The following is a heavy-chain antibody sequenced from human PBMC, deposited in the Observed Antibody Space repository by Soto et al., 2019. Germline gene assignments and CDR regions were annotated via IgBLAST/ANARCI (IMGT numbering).Heavy chain of an antibody. J-gene: IGHJ3*02. CDR1: GFTFSSYS. Sequence: GGSLRLSCAASGFTFSSYSMNWVRQAPGKGLEWVSYISSSSSTIYYADSVKGRFTISRDNAKNSLYLQMNSLRAEDTAVYYCARDSVVVAATYAFDIWGQGTMVTVSS. V-gene: IGHV3-48*01. D-gene: IGHD2-15*01. CDR2: ISSSSSTI. CDR3: ARDSVVVAATYAFDI.